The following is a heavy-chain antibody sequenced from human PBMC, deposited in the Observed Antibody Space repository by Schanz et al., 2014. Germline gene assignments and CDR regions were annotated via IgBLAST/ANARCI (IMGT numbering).Heavy chain of an antibody. D-gene: IGHD2-21*01. J-gene: IGHJ4*02. CDR2: INWNGGST. CDR1: GFGFDDYA. Sequence: EVQLVESGGGVVRPGGSLRLSCAASGFGFDDYAMSWVRQAPGKGLEWVSGINWNGGSTGYADSVKGRFTISRDNAKNSLYLQRNSLRAEDTAVYDCAKSKSQLPLFDYWGQGTLVTVSS. V-gene: IGHV3-20*01. CDR3: AKSKSQLPLFDY.